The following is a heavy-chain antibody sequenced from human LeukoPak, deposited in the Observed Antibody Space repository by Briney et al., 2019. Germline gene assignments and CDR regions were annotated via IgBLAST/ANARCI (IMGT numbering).Heavy chain of an antibody. V-gene: IGHV4-34*01. CDR1: GGSFSGYY. CDR3: AREDSSSFLVDY. CDR2: INHSGST. D-gene: IGHD6-6*01. J-gene: IGHJ4*02. Sequence: SETLSLTCAVYGGSFSGYYWSWIRQPPGKGLEWIGEINHSGSTNYNPSLKSRVTMSVDTSKNQFSLKLSSVTAADTAVYYCAREDSSSFLVDYWGQGTLVTVSS.